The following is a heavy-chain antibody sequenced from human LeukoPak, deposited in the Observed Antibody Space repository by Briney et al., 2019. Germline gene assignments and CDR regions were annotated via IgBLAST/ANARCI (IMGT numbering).Heavy chain of an antibody. CDR3: ASSSGYQFDY. D-gene: IGHD3-22*01. CDR1: GGSISSHY. Sequence: SETLSLTCTVSGGSISSHYWSWIRQPPGKGLVWIGYIYYSGSTNYNPSLKSRVTISVDTSKNQFSLKLSSVTAADTAVYYCASSSGYQFDYWGQGTLVTVSS. V-gene: IGHV4-59*11. J-gene: IGHJ4*02. CDR2: IYYSGST.